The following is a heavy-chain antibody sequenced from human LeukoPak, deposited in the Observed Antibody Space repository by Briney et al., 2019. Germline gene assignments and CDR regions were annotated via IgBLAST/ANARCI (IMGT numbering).Heavy chain of an antibody. CDR3: AKAAYYYGSGW. V-gene: IGHV3-23*01. J-gene: IGHJ4*02. D-gene: IGHD3-10*01. Sequence: GGSLRLSCAASGFTFSSYAMSWVRQAPGKGLEWVSAISDNGGSTNYADSVKGRFTTFRDNSKNTLYLQMNSLRAEDTAVYYCAKAAYYYGSGWWGQGTLVTVSS. CDR1: GFTFSSYA. CDR2: ISDNGGST.